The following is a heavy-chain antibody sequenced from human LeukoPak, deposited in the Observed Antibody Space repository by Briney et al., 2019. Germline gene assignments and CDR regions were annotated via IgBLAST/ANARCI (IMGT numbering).Heavy chain of an antibody. D-gene: IGHD1-26*01. CDR1: GFTFSDHY. J-gene: IGHJ3*02. CDR3: ARERWRSGSYHDAFDI. Sequence: GGSLRLSCAVSGFTFSDHYMQWVRQAPGKGVEWVGSIRDKANSYSTEYAASVKGRFTISRDDSEKSMYLQMNSLRTEDTAVYYCARERWRSGSYHDAFDIWGQGTLVTVSS. CDR2: IRDKANSYST. V-gene: IGHV3-72*01.